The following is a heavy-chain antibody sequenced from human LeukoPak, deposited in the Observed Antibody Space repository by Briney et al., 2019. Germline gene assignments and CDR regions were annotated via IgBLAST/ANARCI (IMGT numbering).Heavy chain of an antibody. J-gene: IGHJ5*02. CDR2: ISAYNGNT. CDR3: ARVRLWFGDLRGFDP. CDR1: DYTFTSYG. V-gene: IGHV1-18*01. D-gene: IGHD3-10*01. Sequence: GASVKVSCKASDYTFTSYGISWVRQAPGQGLEWMGWISAYNGNTNYAQKLQGRVTMTTDTSTSTAYMELRSLRSDDTAVYYCARVRLWFGDLRGFDPWGQGTLVTVSS.